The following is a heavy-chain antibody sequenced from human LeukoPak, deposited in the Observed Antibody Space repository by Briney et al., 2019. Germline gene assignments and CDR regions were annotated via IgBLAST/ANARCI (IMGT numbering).Heavy chain of an antibody. Sequence: GGSLRLSCAASGFTFSSYSMNWVRQAPGKGLEWVSSISSSSSYIYYADSVKGRFTISRDNAKNSLYLQMNSLRAEDTAVYYCANRKDYGSGSYPHWGQGTLVTVSS. D-gene: IGHD3-10*01. CDR2: ISSSSSYI. V-gene: IGHV3-21*04. J-gene: IGHJ4*02. CDR1: GFTFSSYS. CDR3: ANRKDYGSGSYPH.